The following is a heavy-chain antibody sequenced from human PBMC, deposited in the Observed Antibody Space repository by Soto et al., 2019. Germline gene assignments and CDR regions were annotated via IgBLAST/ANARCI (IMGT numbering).Heavy chain of an antibody. CDR1: GGSISSYY. V-gene: IGHV4-4*07. CDR2: IYTSGST. Sequence: SETLSLTCTVSGGSISSYYWSWIRQPAGKGLEWIGRIYTSGSTNYNPSLKSRVTMSVDTSKNQFSLKLSSVTAADTVVYYCARGARRITMIVVVPEAFDIWGQGTMVTVSS. CDR3: ARGARRITMIVVVPEAFDI. D-gene: IGHD3-22*01. J-gene: IGHJ3*02.